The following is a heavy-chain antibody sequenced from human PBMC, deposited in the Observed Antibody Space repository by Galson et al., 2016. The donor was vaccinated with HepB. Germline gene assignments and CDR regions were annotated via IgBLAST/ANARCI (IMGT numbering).Heavy chain of an antibody. CDR3: ATEAPIAAPTLDY. V-gene: IGHV3-33*01. J-gene: IGHJ4*02. CDR1: GFTFSSYG. D-gene: IGHD6-6*01. CDR2: IWYDGSNK. Sequence: SLRLSCAASGFTFSSYGMHWVRQAPGKGLEWVAVIWYDGSNKFHADSVKGRFTISRDNSKKTLYLQMNSLRAEGTAVYYCATEAPIAAPTLDYWGQGTLVTVSS.